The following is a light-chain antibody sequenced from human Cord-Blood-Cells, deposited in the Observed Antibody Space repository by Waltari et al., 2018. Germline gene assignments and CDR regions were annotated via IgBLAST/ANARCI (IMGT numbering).Light chain of an antibody. Sequence: QPVLTQPPSASASLGASVTLTCTLSSGYSNYKVDWYPQRPGTGPRFVMRVGTGGIVGSKGDGIPDRFSVLGSGLNRYLTIKNIQEEDESDYHCGADHGSGSNFVYVFGTGTKVTVL. J-gene: IGLJ1*01. V-gene: IGLV9-49*01. CDR2: VGTGGIVG. CDR1: SGYSNYK. CDR3: GADHGSGSNFVYV.